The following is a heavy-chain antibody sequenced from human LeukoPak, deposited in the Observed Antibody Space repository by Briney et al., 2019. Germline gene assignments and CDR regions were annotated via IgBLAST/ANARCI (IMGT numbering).Heavy chain of an antibody. CDR2: IKQDGSEK. V-gene: IGHV3-7*01. CDR1: GFTFSSYW. CDR3: TRERWGSGSHPNYSDD. Sequence: GGSLRLSCAASGFTFSSYWMSWVRQAPGKGLEWVANIKQDGSEKYYVDSVKGRFTISRDNAKNSLYLQMNSLRAEDTAVYYCTRERWGSGSHPNYSDDWGQGTLVTVSS. J-gene: IGHJ4*02. D-gene: IGHD3-10*01.